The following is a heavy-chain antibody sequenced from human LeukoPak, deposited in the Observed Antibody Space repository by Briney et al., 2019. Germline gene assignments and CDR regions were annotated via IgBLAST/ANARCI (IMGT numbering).Heavy chain of an antibody. CDR1: GFTFDDYA. CDR2: ISWNSGSI. D-gene: IGHD6-19*01. CDR3: AKDMGDSGWFDAFDI. V-gene: IGHV3-9*01. J-gene: IGHJ3*02. Sequence: GRSLRLSCGASGFTFDDYAMHWVRQAPGKGLGWVSGISWNSGSIGYADSVKGRFTISRDNAKNSLYLQMNSLRAEDTALYYCAKDMGDSGWFDAFDIWGQGTMVTVSS.